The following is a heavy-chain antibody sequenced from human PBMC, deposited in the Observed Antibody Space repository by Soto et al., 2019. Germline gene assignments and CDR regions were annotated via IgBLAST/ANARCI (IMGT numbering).Heavy chain of an antibody. V-gene: IGHV1-69*01. Sequence: QVQLVQSGAEVKKPGSSVKVSCKASGGTFSSYAISWVRQAPGQGLEWMGGIIPIFGTANYAQKFQGRVTITADESTSTAYMELSSLRSEDPAVYYCARLPYYYGSGSLNWFDPWGQGTLVTVSS. D-gene: IGHD3-10*01. CDR3: ARLPYYYGSGSLNWFDP. J-gene: IGHJ5*02. CDR1: GGTFSSYA. CDR2: IIPIFGTA.